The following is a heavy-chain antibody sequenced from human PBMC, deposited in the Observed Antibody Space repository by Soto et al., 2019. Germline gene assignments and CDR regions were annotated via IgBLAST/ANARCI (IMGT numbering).Heavy chain of an antibody. CDR3: AREDSSSYPGMTYSYYHGMHV. Sequence: SQTLSLTCAISGDSVSSNSAAWNWIRPSPSRGLEWRGRTYYRSKWDNDYAVSVKRRITINPDTSKNQFSLQLNSVTPEDTAAYYCAREDSSSYPGMTYSYYHGMHVWGGGSTITVSS. CDR1: GDSVSSNSAA. CDR2: TYYRSKWDN. V-gene: IGHV6-1*01. D-gene: IGHD6-6*01. J-gene: IGHJ6*04.